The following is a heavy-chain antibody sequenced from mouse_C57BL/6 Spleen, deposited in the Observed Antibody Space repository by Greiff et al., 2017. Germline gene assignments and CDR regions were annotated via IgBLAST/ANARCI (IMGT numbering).Heavy chain of an antibody. CDR2: IDPSDSET. CDR3: SRRGYSNSDWFAY. J-gene: IGHJ3*01. D-gene: IGHD2-5*01. Sequence: VQLQQSGAELVRPGSSVKLSCKASGYTFTSYWMHWVKQRPIQGLEWIGNIDPSDSETHYNQKFKDKATLTVDKSSSTAYMQLSSLTSEDSAVYYCSRRGYSNSDWFAYWGQGTLVTVSA. CDR1: GYTFTSYW. V-gene: IGHV1-52*01.